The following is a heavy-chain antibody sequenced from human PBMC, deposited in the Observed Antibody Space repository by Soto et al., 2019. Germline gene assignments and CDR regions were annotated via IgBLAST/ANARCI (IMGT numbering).Heavy chain of an antibody. D-gene: IGHD4-17*01. J-gene: IGHJ4*02. CDR3: TRERDYSDYSDWVYYFDY. Sequence: QVQLVESGGGVVQPGRSLRLSCAASGFTFSSYGMHWVRQAPGKGLEWVAVIWYDGSNKYYADSVKGRFTISRDNSKNTLYLQVNSLRAEDTAVYYCTRERDYSDYSDWVYYFDYWGQGTLVTVSS. CDR2: IWYDGSNK. V-gene: IGHV3-33*01. CDR1: GFTFSSYG.